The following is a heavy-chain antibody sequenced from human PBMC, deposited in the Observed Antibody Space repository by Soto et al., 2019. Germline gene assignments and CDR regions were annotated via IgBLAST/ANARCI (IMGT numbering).Heavy chain of an antibody. J-gene: IGHJ6*02. D-gene: IGHD6-6*01. CDR1: GYSFTSYW. Sequence: GESLKISCKGSGYSFTSYWIGWVRQMPGKGLEWMGIIYPGDSDTRYSPSFQGQVTISADKSISTAYLQWSSLKASDTAMYYRARLRYSSSSGYYYYGMDVWGPGTTLTVSS. CDR3: ARLRYSSSSGYYYYGMDV. V-gene: IGHV5-51*01. CDR2: IYPGDSDT.